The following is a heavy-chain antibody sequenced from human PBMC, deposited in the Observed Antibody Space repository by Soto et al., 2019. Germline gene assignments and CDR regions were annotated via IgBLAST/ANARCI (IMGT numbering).Heavy chain of an antibody. CDR2: IRENSKGGTA. V-gene: IGHV3-15*01. Sequence: PGGSLRLSCEASGFIFTDAWMSWVRQAPGKGLEWVGRIRENSKGGTAEYSTAVKGRFTLSRDDSKNTLYLQMNNLKVEDTATYYCNTDIGDSWYTPPIDYWGQGTLVTVSS. CDR3: NTDIGDSWYTPPIDY. CDR1: GFIFTDAW. J-gene: IGHJ4*02. D-gene: IGHD6-13*01.